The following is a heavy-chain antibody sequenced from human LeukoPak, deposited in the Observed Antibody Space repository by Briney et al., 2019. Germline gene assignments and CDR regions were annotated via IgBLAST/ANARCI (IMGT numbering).Heavy chain of an antibody. CDR1: GGSITSYF. CDR3: AREGLFTSFDY. V-gene: IGHV4-59*01. J-gene: IGHJ4*02. Sequence: PSETLSLTCTVSGGSITSYFWNWIRQPPGKGLEWIGYIYHSGSANYNPSLKSRVTISVDPSKNQFSLNLSSVTAADPAVYYCAREGLFTSFDYWGQGTLVTVSS. CDR2: IYHSGSA. D-gene: IGHD2/OR15-2a*01.